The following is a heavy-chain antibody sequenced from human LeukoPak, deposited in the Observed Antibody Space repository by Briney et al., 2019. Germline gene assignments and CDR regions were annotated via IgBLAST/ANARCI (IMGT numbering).Heavy chain of an antibody. CDR2: IYYSGST. V-gene: IGHV4-39*01. D-gene: IGHD2-2*02. Sequence: SETLSLTCTASGGSISSSSYYWGWIRQPPGKGLEWIGSIYYSGSTYYNPSLKSRVTISVDTSKNQFSLKLSSVTAADTAVYYCARQAPQLLYSYYGMDVWGQGTTVTVSS. J-gene: IGHJ6*02. CDR1: GGSISSSSYY. CDR3: ARQAPQLLYSYYGMDV.